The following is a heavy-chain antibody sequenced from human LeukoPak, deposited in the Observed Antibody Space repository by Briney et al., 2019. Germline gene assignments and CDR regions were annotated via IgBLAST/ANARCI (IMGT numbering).Heavy chain of an antibody. J-gene: IGHJ3*02. CDR3: ARDQGVLDAFDI. CDR1: GYSISSGCY. D-gene: IGHD2/OR15-2a*01. V-gene: IGHV4-38-2*02. Sequence: SETLSLTCSVSGYSISSGCYWGWIRQPPGKGLEWIGSFYVSESTHYNPSLESRATISLDTSKNQFSLKLTSVTAADTAVYYCARDQGVLDAFDIWGQGTMVTVSS. CDR2: FYVSEST.